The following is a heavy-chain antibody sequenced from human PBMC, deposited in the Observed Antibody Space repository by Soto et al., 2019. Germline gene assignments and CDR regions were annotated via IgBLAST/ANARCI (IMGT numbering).Heavy chain of an antibody. CDR1: GYSFTSDW. D-gene: IGHD2-2*01. CDR2: IYPCDSDT. J-gene: IGHJ4*02. Sequence: GWSLKISCKGYGYSFTSDWIGWVRQMPCQWPAWMGIIYPCDSDTRYRPSFQGQVTISADKSIGIAYLQWSSLKASDTAMYYCPRVYYCSSSSCSKGNYLDSWGQGTLVTESS. CDR3: PRVYYCSSSSCSKGNYLDS. V-gene: IGHV5-51*01.